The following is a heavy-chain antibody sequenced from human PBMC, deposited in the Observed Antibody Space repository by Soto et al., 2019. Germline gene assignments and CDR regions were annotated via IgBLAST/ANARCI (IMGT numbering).Heavy chain of an antibody. CDR2: IRGFSPYT. CDR3: ARDRGYDAHDYYYNAMDV. V-gene: IGHV3-21*01. J-gene: IGHJ6*02. CDR1: GFTFRTYT. Sequence: GGSLRLSCISSGFTFRTYTMNWVRQAPWKGLEWVSGIRGFSPYTFYAESVKGRFTISRDNAKNSLYLQMNSLRAEDTAVYYCARDRGYDAHDYYYNAMDVWGQGTTVTVS. D-gene: IGHD2-15*01.